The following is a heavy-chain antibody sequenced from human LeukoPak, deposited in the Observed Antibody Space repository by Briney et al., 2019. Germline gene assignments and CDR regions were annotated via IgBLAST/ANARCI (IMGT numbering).Heavy chain of an antibody. CDR1: GGSFSGYY. Sequence: SETLSLTCAVYGGSFSGYYWSWIRQPPGKGLDLIGEINHSGSTNYNPSLKSRVTVSVDTSKNQFSLKLSSVTAADTAVYYCARGAYVGDIVATLTALFDYWGQGTLVTVSS. CDR2: INHSGST. J-gene: IGHJ4*02. CDR3: ARGAYVGDIVATLTALFDY. D-gene: IGHD5-12*01. V-gene: IGHV4-34*01.